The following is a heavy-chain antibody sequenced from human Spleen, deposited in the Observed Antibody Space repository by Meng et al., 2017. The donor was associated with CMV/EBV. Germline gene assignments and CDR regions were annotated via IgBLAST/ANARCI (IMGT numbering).Heavy chain of an antibody. V-gene: IGHV1-69*13. J-gene: IGHJ4*02. Sequence: SVNVSCKASRGSFSGYGISWVRQAPGQGLEWMGGIVPIFRSANYAQQFQDRVTITSDESMTTAYLDLSAITFDDTAMYYCAVGAAAPPSGYFDSWGQGTPVTVS. CDR1: RGSFSGYG. D-gene: IGHD2-15*01. CDR3: AVGAAAPPSGYFDS. CDR2: IVPIFRSA.